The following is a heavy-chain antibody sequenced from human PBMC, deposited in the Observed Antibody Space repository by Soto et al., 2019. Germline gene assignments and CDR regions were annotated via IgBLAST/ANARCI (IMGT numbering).Heavy chain of an antibody. J-gene: IGHJ4*02. CDR2: ISAYNGNT. CDR3: VRDRSGSGSTLDY. CDR1: GYTFTSYG. V-gene: IGHV1-18*01. Sequence: QVQLVQSGAEVKKPGASVKVSCKASGYTFTSYGISWVRQAPGQGLEWMGWISAYNGNTNYAQKLQGRVTMTTHTSTSTAYMELRSLRSDATAVYYCVRDRSGSGSTLDYWGQGTLVTVSS. D-gene: IGHD3-10*01.